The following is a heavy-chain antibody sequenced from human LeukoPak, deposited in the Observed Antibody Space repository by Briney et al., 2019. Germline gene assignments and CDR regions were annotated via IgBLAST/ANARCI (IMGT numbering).Heavy chain of an antibody. J-gene: IGHJ4*02. CDR1: GFTFSTYA. CDR2: ISADGAAT. Sequence: GGSLRLSCAASGFTFSTYAMTWVRQAPGKGLDWVSAISADGAATYYADSVKGRFTISRDNSRNTLYLQMISLRAEDSAVYYCARISDSLSDFWGQGTPVTVSS. CDR3: ARISDSLSDF. V-gene: IGHV3-23*01. D-gene: IGHD2-15*01.